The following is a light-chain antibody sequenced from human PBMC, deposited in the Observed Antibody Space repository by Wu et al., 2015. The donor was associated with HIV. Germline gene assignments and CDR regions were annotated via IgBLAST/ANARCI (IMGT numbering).Light chain of an antibody. CDR3: QQYGSSPLT. J-gene: IGKJ4*01. CDR2: AAS. Sequence: EIVLTQSPGTLSLSPGERATLSCRAGQSVSSSYLAWYQQKPGQAPRLLIYAASSRATGIPDRFSGSGSGTDFTLTISRLEPEDFAVYYCQQYGSSPLTFGGGTKVEIK. V-gene: IGKV3-20*01. CDR1: QSVSSSY.